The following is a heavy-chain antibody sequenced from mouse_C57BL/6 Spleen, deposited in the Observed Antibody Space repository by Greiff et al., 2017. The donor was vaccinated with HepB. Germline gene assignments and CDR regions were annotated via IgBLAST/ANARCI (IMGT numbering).Heavy chain of an antibody. Sequence: QVQLKESGAELARPGASVKLSCKASGYTFTSYGISWVKQRTGQGLEWIGEIYPRSGNTYYNEKFKGKATLTADKSSSTAYMELRSLTSEDSAVYFCASCYDGSSRDYFDYWGQGTTLTVSS. V-gene: IGHV1-81*01. CDR1: GYTFTSYG. CDR3: ASCYDGSSRDYFDY. D-gene: IGHD1-1*01. J-gene: IGHJ2*01. CDR2: IYPRSGNT.